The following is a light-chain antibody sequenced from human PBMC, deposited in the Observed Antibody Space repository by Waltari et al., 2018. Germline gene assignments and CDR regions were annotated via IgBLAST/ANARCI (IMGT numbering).Light chain of an antibody. CDR2: WAS. J-gene: IGKJ1*01. V-gene: IGKV4-1*01. CDR3: QQFSSPPTWT. Sequence: DSVMTQSPASLAVSLGERATINCKSSQNLLYSAINKHSLAWYQQKPGQPPKLLIYWASTRASGVPDRFSGGGSGTDFTLSISSLQAEDVAVYFCQQFSSPPTWTFGQGTKVEIK. CDR1: QNLLYSAINKHS.